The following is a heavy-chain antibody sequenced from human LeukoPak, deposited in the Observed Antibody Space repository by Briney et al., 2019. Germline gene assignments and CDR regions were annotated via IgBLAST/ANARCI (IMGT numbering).Heavy chain of an antibody. CDR2: IYHSGST. D-gene: IGHD5-18*01. CDR3: ARDREDTAMVSWSAPFHAFDI. V-gene: IGHV4-4*02. Sequence: ASETLSLTCAVSGGSISSSNWWSWVRQPPGKGLEWIGEIYHSGSTNYNPSLKSRVTISVDKSKNQFSLKLSSVTAADTAVYYCARDREDTAMVSWSAPFHAFDIWGQGTMVTVSS. CDR1: GGSISSSNW. J-gene: IGHJ3*02.